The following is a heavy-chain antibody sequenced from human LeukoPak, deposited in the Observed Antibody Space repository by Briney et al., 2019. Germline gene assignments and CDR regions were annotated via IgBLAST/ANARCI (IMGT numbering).Heavy chain of an antibody. J-gene: IGHJ3*02. D-gene: IGHD2-21*01. CDR1: GFTFSSYS. Sequence: GGSLRLSCAASGFTFSSYSMNWVRQAPGKGLEWVSYISSSSSTIYYADSVKGRFTISRDNAKNSLYLQMNSLRAEDTAVYYCARDHIPAIWGQGTMVTVSS. V-gene: IGHV3-48*04. CDR3: ARDHIPAI. CDR2: ISSSSSTI.